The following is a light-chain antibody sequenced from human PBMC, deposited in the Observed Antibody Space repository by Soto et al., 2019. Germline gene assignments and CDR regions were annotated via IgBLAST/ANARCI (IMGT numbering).Light chain of an antibody. V-gene: IGKV3-20*01. CDR2: GAS. Sequence: EIVLTQSPGTLSLSPGERATLSCRASQRVSSSYLAWYQQKPGQAPRLLIYGASSSATGIPDSFSGSGSGSDFTLTIIRLEPEDFAVYYCQQYGSSPRFTFGPGTKVDIK. CDR1: QRVSSSY. CDR3: QQYGSSPRFT. J-gene: IGKJ3*01.